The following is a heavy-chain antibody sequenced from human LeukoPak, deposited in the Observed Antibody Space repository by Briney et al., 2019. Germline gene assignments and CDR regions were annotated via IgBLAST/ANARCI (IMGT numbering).Heavy chain of an antibody. CDR3: ARGGGHSSGYF. V-gene: IGHV1-8*03. CDR1: GYTFTSYD. CDR2: MNPSSGNT. J-gene: IGHJ4*02. D-gene: IGHD3-22*01. Sequence: ASVKVSCKASGYTFTSYDINWVRQATGQGLEWMGWMNPSSGNTGYAQKFQGRVTITRDTSISTAYMELSNLRSDDTAVYYCARGGGHSSGYFWGQGTLVTVSS.